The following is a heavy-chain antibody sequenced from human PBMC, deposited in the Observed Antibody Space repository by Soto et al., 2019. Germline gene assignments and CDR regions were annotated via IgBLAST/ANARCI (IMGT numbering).Heavy chain of an antibody. Sequence: EVQLVESGGGLVQPGWSLRLSCAASGFTFSSYWMHWVRQDPGKGLVWVSRINGDGSRTNYADSVKGQFTISRDNAKNTLYLQMNSLRAEESAVYYCARGATGRWFFDLWGRGTLVTVSP. D-gene: IGHD1-1*01. V-gene: IGHV3-74*01. CDR1: GFTFSSYW. CDR3: ARGATGRWFFDL. J-gene: IGHJ2*01. CDR2: INGDGSRT.